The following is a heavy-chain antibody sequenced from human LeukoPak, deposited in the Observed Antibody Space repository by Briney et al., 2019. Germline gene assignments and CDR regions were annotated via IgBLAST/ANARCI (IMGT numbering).Heavy chain of an antibody. CDR1: GYTXTSYT. Sequence: ASVKVSCKASGYTXTSYTISGVRQAPGQGLEWMGWISVYNGNTNYAQRLQGRVTMTTDTSTSTAYMELRSLRSDDTAVYYCAREGGSFFDYWGQGTLVTVSS. V-gene: IGHV1-18*01. D-gene: IGHD1-26*01. J-gene: IGHJ4*02. CDR3: AREGGSFFDY. CDR2: ISVYNGNT.